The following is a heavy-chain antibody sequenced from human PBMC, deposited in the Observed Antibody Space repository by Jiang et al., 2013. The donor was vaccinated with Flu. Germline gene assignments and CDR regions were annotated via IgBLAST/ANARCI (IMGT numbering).Heavy chain of an antibody. V-gene: IGHV3-23*01. D-gene: IGHD2-15*01. CDR3: ARRYSSGGTWYYFDS. Sequence: EVQLLESGGGLVQPGGSLRLSCAASGFTFSNYPMTWVRQVPGKGLEWVSTIGSGGADTYYADSVKGRFTISRDNSKNTLCLQMNSLRAEDTAIYYCARRYSSGGTWYYFDSWGQGTLVT. CDR1: GFTFSNYP. J-gene: IGHJ4*02. CDR2: IGSGGADT.